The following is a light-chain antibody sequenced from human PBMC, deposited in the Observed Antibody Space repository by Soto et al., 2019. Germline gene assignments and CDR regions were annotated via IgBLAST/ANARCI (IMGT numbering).Light chain of an antibody. J-gene: IGKJ3*01. CDR2: DSS. V-gene: IGKV3-11*01. CDR1: QSVSSY. CDR3: QQRSNWPPGIT. Sequence: EIVLTQSPATLSLSPGERDTLSCRASQSVSSYLAWYQQKPGQAPRLLIYDSSKRDTGIPARFSGSGSGTDFTLTISSLEPEDFAVYYCQQRSNWPPGITFGPGTKVDIK.